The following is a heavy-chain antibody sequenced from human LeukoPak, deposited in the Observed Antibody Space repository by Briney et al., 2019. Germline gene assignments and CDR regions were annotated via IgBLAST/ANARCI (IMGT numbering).Heavy chain of an antibody. CDR1: GYTFTGQY. CDR2: INPKTGDT. CDR3: ARGYYGMDV. Sequence: ASVKVSCKASGYTFTGQYLYWARQTPGQGLEWMGWINPKTGDTDSAQNFQGRVTMTRDTSITTVYMELSSLTSDDTAAYYCARGYYGMDVWGQWTTFTVSS. V-gene: IGHV1-2*02. J-gene: IGHJ6*02.